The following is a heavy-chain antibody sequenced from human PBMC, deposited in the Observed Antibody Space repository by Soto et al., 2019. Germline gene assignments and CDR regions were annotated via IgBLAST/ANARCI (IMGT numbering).Heavy chain of an antibody. D-gene: IGHD5-12*01. J-gene: IGHJ6*02. V-gene: IGHV5-51*01. CDR2: IYPLNSET. CDR3: ARPPNGYSGYDYRRYYYSALDV. CDR1: VATYS. Sequence: GESLKISCKGAVATYSIAWVRQLPGKGLEWMGIIYPLNSETRYSPSFQGQVTIPADKSIDTAYLQCSSLKASDPATYFCARPPNGYSGYDYRRYYYSALDVWGQGTTVTVSS.